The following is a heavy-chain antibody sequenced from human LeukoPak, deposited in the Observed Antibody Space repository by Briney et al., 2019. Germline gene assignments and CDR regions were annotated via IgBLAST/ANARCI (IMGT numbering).Heavy chain of an antibody. Sequence: GRSLRLSCAASGFSFSKYGMHWVRQAPGKGLEWVAHINADGSETSYAGSVKGRFTISKDSVENSVTLQMNSLRVEDTGVYYCGRGHYGLDVWGQGATVTVSS. CDR1: GFSFSKYG. V-gene: IGHV3-7*01. CDR3: GRGHYGLDV. CDR2: INADGSET. J-gene: IGHJ6*02.